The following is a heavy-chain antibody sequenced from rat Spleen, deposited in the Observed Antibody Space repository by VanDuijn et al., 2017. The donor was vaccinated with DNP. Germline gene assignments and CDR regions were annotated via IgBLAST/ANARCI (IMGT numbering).Heavy chain of an antibody. CDR1: GFTFSDYY. CDR3: ARPFNYGSYALSFDY. Sequence: EVQLVESGGGLVQPGRSLKLSCSASGFTFSDYYMAWVRQAPTKGLEWVAYLSYDGGSTYYGDSVKGRFTISRDNAKSTLYLQMNSLRSEDMATYYCARPFNYGSYALSFDYWGQGVMVTVSS. V-gene: IGHV5-22*01. J-gene: IGHJ2*01. D-gene: IGHD1-3*01. CDR2: LSYDGGST.